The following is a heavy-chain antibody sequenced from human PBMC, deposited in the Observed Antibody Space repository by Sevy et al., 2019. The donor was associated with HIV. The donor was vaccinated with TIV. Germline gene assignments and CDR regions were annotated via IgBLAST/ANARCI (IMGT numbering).Heavy chain of an antibody. CDR2: LKEDGSDK. V-gene: IGHV3-7*03. CDR3: ARDKNHYDRSVYYDAFDI. J-gene: IGHJ3*02. D-gene: IGHD3-22*01. Sequence: GGSLRLSCAASGFTLSSFWMTWVRQAPGKGLEWVASLKEDGSDKNYLDSVKGRFTISRDNAKNSLYLQMNSLRAEDTAVYYCARDKNHYDRSVYYDAFDIWGQGTMVTVSS. CDR1: GFTLSSFW.